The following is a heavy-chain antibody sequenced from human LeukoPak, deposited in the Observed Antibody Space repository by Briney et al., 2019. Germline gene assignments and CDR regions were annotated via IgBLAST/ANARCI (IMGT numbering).Heavy chain of an antibody. J-gene: IGHJ5*02. V-gene: IGHV4-34*01. CDR1: GGSFSGYY. CDR2: INHSGST. Sequence: SETLSLAFAVYGGSFSGYYWSWIRQPPGKGLEWIGEINHSGSTNYNPSLKSRVTISVDTSKNQFSLKLSSVTAADTAVYYCARGQRRAAAGMAWGQGTLVTVSS. D-gene: IGHD6-13*01. CDR3: ARGQRRAAAGMA.